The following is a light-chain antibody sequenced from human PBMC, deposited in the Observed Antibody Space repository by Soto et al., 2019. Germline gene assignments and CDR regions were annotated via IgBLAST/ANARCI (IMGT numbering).Light chain of an antibody. CDR3: QQYNNWPPWT. Sequence: EIVMTQSPATLSVSPGERATLSCRASQSVSSNFAWYQQKPGQAPRLLIYGASTRATSIPARFSGSGSGTEFTLTIKSLQSEDFPVYYCQQYNNWPPWTFGQGTKVEMK. CDR1: QSVSSN. J-gene: IGKJ1*01. CDR2: GAS. V-gene: IGKV3-15*01.